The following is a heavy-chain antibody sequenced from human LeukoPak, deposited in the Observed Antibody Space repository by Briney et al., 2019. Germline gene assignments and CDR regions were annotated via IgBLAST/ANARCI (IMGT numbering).Heavy chain of an antibody. CDR2: MNPNSGNT. CDR3: ARTTVTTPTGDYYYYYMDV. V-gene: IGHV1-8*01. J-gene: IGHJ6*03. D-gene: IGHD4-11*01. CDR1: GYTFTSYD. Sequence: ASVKVSCKASGYTFTSYDINWVRQATGQGLEWMGWMNPNSGNTGYAQKFQGRVTMTRNTSISTAYMELSSLRSEDTAVYYCARTTVTTPTGDYYYYYMDVWGKRTTVTLSS.